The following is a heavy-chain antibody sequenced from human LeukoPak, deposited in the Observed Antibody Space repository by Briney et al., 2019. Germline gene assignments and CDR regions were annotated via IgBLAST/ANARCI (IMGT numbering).Heavy chain of an antibody. CDR1: GFTFDDYG. CDR3: AKGGAAADNYWYFDL. Sequence: GGSLRLSCAASGFTFDDYGMHWVRQAPGKGLEWVSDISRNRGSIGYADSVKGRFTISRDTAKNSLYLQMNSLRPEDTAFYCAKGGAAADNYWYFDLWGRGTLVTVSS. D-gene: IGHD6-13*01. CDR2: ISRNRGSI. V-gene: IGHV3-9*01. J-gene: IGHJ2*01.